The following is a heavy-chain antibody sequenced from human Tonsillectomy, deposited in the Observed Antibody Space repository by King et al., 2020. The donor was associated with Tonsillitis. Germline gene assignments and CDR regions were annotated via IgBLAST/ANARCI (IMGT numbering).Heavy chain of an antibody. CDR3: ARGDFDY. CDR2: ISSSSSTI. J-gene: IGHJ4*02. V-gene: IGHV3-48*01. CDR1: GFTFSSYS. Sequence: VQLVESGGGLVQPGGSLRLSCAVSGFTFSSYSMNWVRQAPGKGLEWVSYISSSSSTIYYADSVKGRFTISRNNAKNSLYLQMNSLRAEDTAVYYCARGDFDYWGQGTLVTVSS.